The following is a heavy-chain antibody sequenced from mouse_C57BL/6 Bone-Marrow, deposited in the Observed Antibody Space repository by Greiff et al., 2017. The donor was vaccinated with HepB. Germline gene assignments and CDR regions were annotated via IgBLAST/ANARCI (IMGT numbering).Heavy chain of an antibody. V-gene: IGHV10-1*01. CDR1: GFSFNTYA. D-gene: IGHD1-1*01. CDR2: IRSKSNNYAT. Sequence: EVKVVESGGGLVQPKGSLKLSCAASGFSFNTYAMNWVRQAPGKGLEWVARIRSKSNNYATYYADSVKDRFTISRDDSESMLYLQMNNLKTEDTAMYYCVRQNYGSSGWFAYWGQGTLVTVSA. CDR3: VRQNYGSSGWFAY. J-gene: IGHJ3*01.